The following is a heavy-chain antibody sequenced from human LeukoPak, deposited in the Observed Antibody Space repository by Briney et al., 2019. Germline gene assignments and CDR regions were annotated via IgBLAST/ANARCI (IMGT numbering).Heavy chain of an antibody. J-gene: IGHJ2*01. Sequence: ASVNVSFTASGGTFIIYAISWVRQAPGQGLEWMGGIIPIFGTANYAQKFQGRVTTTADESTSTAYMELSSLRSEDTAVYYCARDRTSSWYRGGYWYFDLWGRGTLVTVSS. V-gene: IGHV1-69*13. CDR2: IIPIFGTA. CDR3: ARDRTSSWYRGGYWYFDL. CDR1: GGTFIIYA. D-gene: IGHD6-13*01.